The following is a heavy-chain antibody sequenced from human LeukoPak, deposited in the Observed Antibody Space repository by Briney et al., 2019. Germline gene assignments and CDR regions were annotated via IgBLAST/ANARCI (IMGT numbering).Heavy chain of an antibody. CDR3: ARHDYGGNSGDY. J-gene: IGHJ4*02. D-gene: IGHD4-23*01. Sequence: GGSLRLSCAASGFTFSSSVTSWVRQAPGKGLEWVSYIGTSTSTIYYADSVKGRFTISRDNAKNSLYLQMNSLRDEDTAVYYCARHDYGGNSGDYWGQGTLVTVSS. CDR2: IGTSTSTI. CDR1: GFTFSSSV. V-gene: IGHV3-48*02.